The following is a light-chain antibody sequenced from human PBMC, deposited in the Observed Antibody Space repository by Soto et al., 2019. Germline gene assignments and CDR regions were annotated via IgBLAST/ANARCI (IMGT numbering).Light chain of an antibody. J-gene: IGKJ1*01. CDR3: QQYNNWPRT. V-gene: IGKV3-15*01. Sequence: EIVMTQSPATLSVSPGERATLSCRASQSISSNLVWYQQKPGQAPRLLIYAASTRATGIPARFSGSGSGTEFTLTISSLQSEDFAIYSCQQYNNWPRTFGQGTKVDIK. CDR2: AAS. CDR1: QSISSN.